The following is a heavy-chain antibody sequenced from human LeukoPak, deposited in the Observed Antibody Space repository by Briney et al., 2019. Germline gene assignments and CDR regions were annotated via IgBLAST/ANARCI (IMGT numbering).Heavy chain of an antibody. V-gene: IGHV4-39*07. CDR1: GGSISSSSYY. D-gene: IGHD6-19*01. CDR2: INHSGST. Sequence: PSETLSLTCTVSGGSISSSSYYWSWIRQPPGKGLEWIGEINHSGSTNYNPSLKSRVTISVDTSKNQFSLKLSSVTAADTAVYYCARGLRGWSYYYGMDVWGQGTTVTVSS. CDR3: ARGLRGWSYYYGMDV. J-gene: IGHJ6*02.